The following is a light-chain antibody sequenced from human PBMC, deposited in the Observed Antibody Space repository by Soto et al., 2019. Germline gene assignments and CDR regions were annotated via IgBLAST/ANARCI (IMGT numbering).Light chain of an antibody. CDR1: PSVTNF. J-gene: IGKJ5*01. V-gene: IGKV3-11*01. CDR3: QQSNIWPPVN. Sequence: DIVLTQSPSTLSLSPWERATLSFSASPSVTNFLAWYQQKPGQAPRLLIYGAFNRATGIPARFSGSGSGTDFTLTIRSLEPEDSAIYYCQQSNIWPPVNCGQGKRRAIK. CDR2: GAF.